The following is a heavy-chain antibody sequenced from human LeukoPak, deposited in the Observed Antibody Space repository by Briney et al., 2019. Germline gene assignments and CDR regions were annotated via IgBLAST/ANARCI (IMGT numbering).Heavy chain of an antibody. CDR2: ISSSSSYI. J-gene: IGHJ5*02. CDR3: AREDEQLRWFDP. V-gene: IGHV3-21*01. D-gene: IGHD6-19*01. CDR1: GFTFSSYS. Sequence: GGSLRLSCAASGFTFSSYSMNWVRQAPGKGLEWVSYISSSSSYIYYADSVKGRFIISRVNAKNSLYLQMNSLRAEDTAVYYCAREDEQLRWFDPWGQGTLVTVSS.